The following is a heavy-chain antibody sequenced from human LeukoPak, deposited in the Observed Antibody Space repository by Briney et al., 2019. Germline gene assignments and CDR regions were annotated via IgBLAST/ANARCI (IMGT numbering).Heavy chain of an antibody. V-gene: IGHV4-59*01. Sequence: SETLSLTCSVSGVSMTNDRWTWIRQAPGKGLEWIGYMSDSGQTNYNPSLRSRATVSVDTSKSQCSLRLTSVTSADTAVYYCARITGYFDSGGSYYWGFFDYWGQGSLVTVS. CDR3: ARITGYFDSGGSYYWGFFDY. D-gene: IGHD3-22*01. CDR1: GVSMTNDR. CDR2: MSDSGQT. J-gene: IGHJ4*02.